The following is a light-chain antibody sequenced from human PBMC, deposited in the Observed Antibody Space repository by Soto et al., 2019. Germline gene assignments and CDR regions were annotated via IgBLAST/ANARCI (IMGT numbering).Light chain of an antibody. V-gene: IGKV3-20*01. CDR1: QGVGSNY. CDR3: QQYDSSPWT. J-gene: IGKJ1*01. CDR2: GAS. Sequence: EIVLTQSPGTLSLSPGERATLSCKASQGVGSNYLAWYQQKPGQAPRPLIYGASSRATGIPDRFSGSGSGADFTLTISRLEPEDCAVYYCQQYDSSPWTFGQGTTVEIK.